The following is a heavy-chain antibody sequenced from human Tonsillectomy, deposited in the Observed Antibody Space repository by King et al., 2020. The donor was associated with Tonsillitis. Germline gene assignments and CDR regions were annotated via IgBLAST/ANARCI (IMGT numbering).Heavy chain of an antibody. Sequence: VQLVESGGGLIQPGGSLRLSCAASGFTVSSNYMSWVRQAPGKGLEWVSVIYSGGSTYYADSVKGRYTIYRDHSKNTLYLQMNSQRAEDTAVYYCARVEDYGDYGYAFDIWGQGTMVTVSS. CDR1: GFTVSSNY. CDR3: ARVEDYGDYGYAFDI. D-gene: IGHD4-17*01. CDR2: IYSGGST. V-gene: IGHV3-53*01. J-gene: IGHJ3*02.